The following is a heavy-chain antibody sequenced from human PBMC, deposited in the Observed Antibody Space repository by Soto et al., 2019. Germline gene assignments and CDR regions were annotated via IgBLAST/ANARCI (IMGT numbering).Heavy chain of an antibody. V-gene: IGHV4-4*07. CDR2: VYSSGTT. CDR3: ARDIGSYAYAEGY. CDR1: GGSINSYW. J-gene: IGHJ4*02. Sequence: SETLSLTCSVSGGSINSYWWSWIRQPAGKGLEWIGRVYSSGTTDYNPSLNSRATMSVEASKNQFSLKLTSVTAADTAVYYCARDIGSYAYAEGYWGQGIQVTVSS. D-gene: IGHD2-2*01.